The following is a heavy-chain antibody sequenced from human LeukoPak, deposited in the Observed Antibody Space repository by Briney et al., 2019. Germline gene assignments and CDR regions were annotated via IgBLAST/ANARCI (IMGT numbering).Heavy chain of an antibody. CDR2: INPSGGST. CDR3: ARVNYHPGIAVAGFDY. Sequence: ASVKVSCKASGYTFTIYYMHWVRQAPGQGREWMGIINPSGGSTSYAQKFQGRVTMTRDMSTSTVYMELSSLRSEDTAVYYCARVNYHPGIAVAGFDYWGQGTLVAVSS. J-gene: IGHJ4*02. CDR1: GYTFTIYY. V-gene: IGHV1-46*01. D-gene: IGHD6-19*01.